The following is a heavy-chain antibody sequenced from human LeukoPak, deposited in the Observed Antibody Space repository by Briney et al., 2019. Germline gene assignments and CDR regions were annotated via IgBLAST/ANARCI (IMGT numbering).Heavy chain of an antibody. CDR2: INSNTGDT. V-gene: IGHV1-2*02. CDR3: ARGHYTNYYMDV. D-gene: IGHD2-2*02. CDR1: GYTFTGYS. J-gene: IGHJ6*03. Sequence: GASVKVSCKASGYTFTGYSMRWVRQAPGQGLEWMGWINSNTGDTNYAQKFQGRVTMTGDTSISTAYLELSRLNSDDTAVYYCARGHYTNYYMDVWGKGTTVTVSS.